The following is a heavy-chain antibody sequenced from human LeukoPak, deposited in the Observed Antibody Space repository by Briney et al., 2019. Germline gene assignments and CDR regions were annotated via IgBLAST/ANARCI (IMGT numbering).Heavy chain of an antibody. Sequence: PGRSLRLSCAASGFAFSSFGLHWVRQAPGKGLEWVAVISYDGSNKYYADSVKGRFTISRDNSKNTLYLQMNSLRAEDTAVYYCAKVGGYSSSWYVGDYFDYWGQGTLVTVSS. J-gene: IGHJ4*02. D-gene: IGHD6-13*01. V-gene: IGHV3-30*19. CDR3: AKVGGYSSSWYVGDYFDY. CDR1: GFAFSSFG. CDR2: ISYDGSNK.